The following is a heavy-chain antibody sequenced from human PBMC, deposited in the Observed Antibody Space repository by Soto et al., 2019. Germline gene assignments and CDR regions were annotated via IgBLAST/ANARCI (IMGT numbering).Heavy chain of an antibody. Sequence: VQLEQSWAEMKRPGSSVKVSCESSVGIFTNYTFSWVRQAPGQGLEWMGWIIPVLNVTNYAQKFQGRIAVTADKSTSTAFLELTDLISEDTAIYFCARAPTASSTFQNWGQRTLVTVSS. J-gene: IGHJ4*02. CDR2: IIPVLNVT. V-gene: IGHV1-69*02. CDR1: VGIFTNYT. D-gene: IGHD1-26*01. CDR3: ARAPTASSTFQN.